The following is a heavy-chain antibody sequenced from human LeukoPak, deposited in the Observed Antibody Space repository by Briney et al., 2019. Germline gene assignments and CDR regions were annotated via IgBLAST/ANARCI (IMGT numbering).Heavy chain of an antibody. J-gene: IGHJ4*02. V-gene: IGHV3-30*01. D-gene: IGHD3-3*01. CDR3: AREGGAYYDFWSGYYYFDY. CDR1: GFTFSSYD. Sequence: GGSLRLSCAASGFTFSSYDMPWVRQAPGKGLEWVAVISYDGSNKYYADSVKGRFTISRDNSKNTLYLQMNSLRAEDTAVYYCAREGGAYYDFWSGYYYFDYWGQGTLVTVSS. CDR2: ISYDGSNK.